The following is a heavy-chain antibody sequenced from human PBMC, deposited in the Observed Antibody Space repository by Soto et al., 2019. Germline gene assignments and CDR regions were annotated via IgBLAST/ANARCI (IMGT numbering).Heavy chain of an antibody. CDR2: ISYDGSNK. V-gene: IGHV3-30*18. J-gene: IGHJ4*02. CDR3: AKERVVRGVTDY. D-gene: IGHD3-10*01. CDR1: GFTFSGYG. Sequence: ESGGGVVQPGRSLRLACVASGFTFSGYGMHWVRQAPGKGLEWVAVISYDGSNKYYAESVKGRFTISRDNSKNTLYLEMNSLRAEDTAVYYCAKERVVRGVTDYWGQGTLVTVSS.